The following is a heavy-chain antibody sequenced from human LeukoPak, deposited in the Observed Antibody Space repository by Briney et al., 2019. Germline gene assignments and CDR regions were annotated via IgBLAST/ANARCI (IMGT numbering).Heavy chain of an antibody. V-gene: IGHV4-31*03. J-gene: IGHJ2*01. D-gene: IGHD2-8*01. CDR3: ARAGTNGDYWYFDL. CDR2: IYYSGST. Sequence: TSQTLSLTCTVSGGSISSGGYYWSWIRQHPGKGLEWIGYIYYSGSTYYNPSLKSRVTISVDTSKNQFSLKLSSVTAADTAVYYCARAGTNGDYWYFDLWGRGTLVTVSS. CDR1: GGSISSGGYY.